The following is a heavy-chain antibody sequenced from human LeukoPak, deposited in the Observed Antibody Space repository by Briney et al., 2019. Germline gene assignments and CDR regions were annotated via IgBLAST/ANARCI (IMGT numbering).Heavy chain of an antibody. J-gene: IGHJ4*03. CDR1: GFTFSSYG. V-gene: IGHV3-30*18. CDR3: AKKDVSYFDY. CDR2: ISSDGSNK. D-gene: IGHD2-15*01. Sequence: GGSLRLSCAASGFTFSSYGMHWVRQAPRKGLEWVAVISSDGSNKYYADSVKGRFTISRDNSKNTLYLQMNSLRAEDTAVYYCAKKDVSYFDYWGQGTLVTVSS.